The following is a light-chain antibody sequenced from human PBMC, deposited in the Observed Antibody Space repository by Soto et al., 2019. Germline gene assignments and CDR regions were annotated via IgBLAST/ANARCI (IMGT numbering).Light chain of an antibody. J-gene: IGKJ4*01. CDR3: HKYNHAPT. Sequence: DIQLTQSPSSLSASVGDRVTITCGASEAISSYLAWYQQKPGKVPELLIYATSTLQSGAPSPFSGSGSGTDFTLTISSLQPEDVATYYCHKYNHAPTFGGGTKVEIK. CDR1: EAISSY. V-gene: IGKV1-27*01. CDR2: ATS.